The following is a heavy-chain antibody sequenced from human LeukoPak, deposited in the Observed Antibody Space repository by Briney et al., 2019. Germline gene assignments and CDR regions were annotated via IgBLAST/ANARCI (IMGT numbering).Heavy chain of an antibody. Sequence: SETLSLTCTVSGGSISSSSYYWGWIRQPPGKGLEWIGSNYYSGSTYYNPSLKSRVTISVDTSKNQFSLKLSSVTAADTAVYYCARAYGDYPFDYWGQGTLVTVSS. CDR2: NYYSGST. CDR1: GGSISSSSYY. D-gene: IGHD4-17*01. J-gene: IGHJ4*02. V-gene: IGHV4-39*01. CDR3: ARAYGDYPFDY.